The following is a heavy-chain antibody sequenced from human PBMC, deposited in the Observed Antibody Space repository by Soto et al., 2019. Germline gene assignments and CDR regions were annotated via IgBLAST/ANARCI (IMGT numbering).Heavy chain of an antibody. CDR2: ISSSSSYI. D-gene: IGHD3-10*01. CDR1: GFTFSSYS. J-gene: IGHJ4*02. CDR3: ARSGYGSRFYFDY. Sequence: GGSLRLSCAASGFTFSSYSMNWVRQAPGKGLEWVSSISSSSSYIYYADSVKGRFTISRDNAKNSLYLQMSSLRAEDTAVYYCARSGYGSRFYFDYWGQGTLVTVSS. V-gene: IGHV3-21*01.